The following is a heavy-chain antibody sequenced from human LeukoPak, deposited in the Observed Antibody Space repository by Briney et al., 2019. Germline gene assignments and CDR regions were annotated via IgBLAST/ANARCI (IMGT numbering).Heavy chain of an antibody. V-gene: IGHV3-21*01. Sequence: GGSLRLSCAASGFTFSRYSVNWARQAPGKGLEWVSCISDSSRHIYYADSVKGRFTISRDNAKSSASLQMNSLRVDDTAVYYCARAYTNGDYLDYWGQGTLVTVSS. CDR2: ISDSSRHI. CDR3: ARAYTNGDYLDY. J-gene: IGHJ4*02. CDR1: GFTFSRYS. D-gene: IGHD4-17*01.